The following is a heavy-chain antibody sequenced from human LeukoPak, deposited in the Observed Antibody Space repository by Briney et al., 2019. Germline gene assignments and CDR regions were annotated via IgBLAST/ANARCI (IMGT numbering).Heavy chain of an antibody. J-gene: IGHJ3*02. CDR3: ARGGLTGAFDI. D-gene: IGHD5-12*01. CDR1: GFTFSGYW. Sequence: GSLRLSCAASGFTFSGYWMHWVRQAPGKGLVWVSRINGDGTGTTHADSVKGRFTISRDNAKNTLYLQMNSLRVEDTAVYYCARGGLTGAFDIWGQGTMVTASS. V-gene: IGHV3-74*01. CDR2: INGDGTGT.